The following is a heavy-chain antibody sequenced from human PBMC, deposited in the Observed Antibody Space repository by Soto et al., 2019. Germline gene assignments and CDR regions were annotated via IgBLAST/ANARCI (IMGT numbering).Heavy chain of an antibody. CDR1: GGSISSSSYY. CDR3: ARPRPAYYYGSGSLRNWFDP. V-gene: IGHV4-39*01. J-gene: IGHJ5*02. D-gene: IGHD3-10*01. Sequence: SETLSLTCTVSGGSISSSSYYWGWIRQPPGKGLEWIGSIYYSGSTYYNPSLKSRVTISVDTSKNQFSLKLSSVTAADTAVYYCARPRPAYYYGSGSLRNWFDPWGQGTLVTVSS. CDR2: IYYSGST.